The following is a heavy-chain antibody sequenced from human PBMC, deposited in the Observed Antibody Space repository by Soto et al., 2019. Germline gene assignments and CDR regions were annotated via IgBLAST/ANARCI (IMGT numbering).Heavy chain of an antibody. J-gene: IGHJ3*02. D-gene: IGHD5-18*01. CDR2: INPNSGGT. CDR3: AQLWFRQGAFDI. CDR1: GETLNGYY. V-gene: IGHV1-2*02. Sequence: AKVSCTACGETLNGYYMYWARQATGQGLEWMGWINPNSGGTNYAQKFQGRVTMTRDMSISTAYMELSRLRSDDTAVYYCAQLWFRQGAFDIWGQGTMVSVSS.